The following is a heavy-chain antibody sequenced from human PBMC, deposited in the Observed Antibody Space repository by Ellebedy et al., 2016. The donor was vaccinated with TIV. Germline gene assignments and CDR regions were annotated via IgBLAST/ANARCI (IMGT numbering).Heavy chain of an antibody. V-gene: IGHV3-33*01. CDR2: VWYDGSNK. D-gene: IGHD3-3*01. CDR3: ARDRATIFGVVIPHYYYYYGMDV. Sequence: GESLKISCAASGFTFSNYGMHWVRQAPGKGLEWLAVVWYDGSNKYSADSVKGRFTISRDNSKNTLYLQMNSLRAEDTAVYYCARDRATIFGVVIPHYYYYYGMDVWGQGTTVTVSS. J-gene: IGHJ6*02. CDR1: GFTFSNYG.